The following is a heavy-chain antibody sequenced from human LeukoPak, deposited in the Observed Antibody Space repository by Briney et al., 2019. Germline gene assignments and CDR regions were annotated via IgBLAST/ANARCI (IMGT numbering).Heavy chain of an antibody. CDR1: GDSISNYY. D-gene: IGHD3-3*01. CDR2: IYPGDSDT. V-gene: IGHV5-51*01. CDR3: SSRFGTGYYPDNDAFDI. Sequence: ETLSLTCTVSGDSISNYYWSWIRQPAGKGLEWMGIIYPGDSDTRYSPSFQGQVTISADKSITTAYLQWSSLKASDTAMYYCSSRFGTGYYPDNDAFDIWTQGTMVTVSS. J-gene: IGHJ3*02.